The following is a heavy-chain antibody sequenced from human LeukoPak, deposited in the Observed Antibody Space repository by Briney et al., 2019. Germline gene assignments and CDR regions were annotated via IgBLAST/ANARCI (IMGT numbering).Heavy chain of an antibody. Sequence: SETLSLTCTVSGGSLSPYFWSWIRQTPGKGLEWIGYINFSGSTNYNPSLKSRVTMSVDTSKNQFSLRLSSVTAADTAVYYCARRQIYFDSWGQGTLVTVSS. CDR3: ARRQIYFDS. CDR1: GGSLSPYF. J-gene: IGHJ4*02. CDR2: INFSGST. V-gene: IGHV4-59*08.